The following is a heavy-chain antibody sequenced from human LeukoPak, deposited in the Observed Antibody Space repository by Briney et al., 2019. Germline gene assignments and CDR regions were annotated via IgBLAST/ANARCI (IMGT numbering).Heavy chain of an antibody. D-gene: IGHD3-3*01. Sequence: SETLSLTCAVYGGSFSGYYWSWTRQPPGKGLEWIGEINHSGSTNYNPSLKSRVTISVDTSKNQFSLRLSSVTAADTGVYYCARHPLRLGMDVWGQGTTVTVSS. J-gene: IGHJ6*02. CDR3: ARHPLRLGMDV. CDR1: GGSFSGYY. V-gene: IGHV4-34*01. CDR2: INHSGST.